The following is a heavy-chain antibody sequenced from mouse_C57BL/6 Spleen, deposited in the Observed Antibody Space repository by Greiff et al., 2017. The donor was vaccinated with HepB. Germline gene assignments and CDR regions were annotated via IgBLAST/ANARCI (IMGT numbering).Heavy chain of an antibody. V-gene: IGHV1-72*01. D-gene: IGHD2-3*01. CDR2: IDPNSGGT. Sequence: VQLQQPGAELVKPGASVKLSCKASGYTFTGYWMHWVKQRPGRGLEWIGRIDPNSGGTKYNEKFKSKATLTVDKPSSTAYMQLSSLTSEDSAVSYCARNMYGYYPPWFAYWGQGTLVTVSA. J-gene: IGHJ3*01. CDR3: ARNMYGYYPPWFAY. CDR1: GYTFTGYW.